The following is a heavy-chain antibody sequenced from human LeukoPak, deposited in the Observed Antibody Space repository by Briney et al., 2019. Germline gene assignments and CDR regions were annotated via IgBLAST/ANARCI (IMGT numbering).Heavy chain of an antibody. CDR1: GFTFSNYW. V-gene: IGHV3-7*01. CDR3: ARDQDVDAFDI. CDR2: IKKDGSEK. Sequence: GGSLRLSCAASGFTFSNYWMTWVRQAPGKGLEWVANIKKDGSEKNYVDSVKGRFTISRDNAKNSLYLQMNSLRAEDTAVYYCARDQDVDAFDIWGQGTMVTVSS. J-gene: IGHJ3*02.